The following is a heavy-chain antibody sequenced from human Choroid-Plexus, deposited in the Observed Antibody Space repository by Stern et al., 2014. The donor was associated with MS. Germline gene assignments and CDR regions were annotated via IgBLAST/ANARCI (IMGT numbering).Heavy chain of an antibody. D-gene: IGHD2/OR15-2a*01. Sequence: VQLVESGGGVVQPGRPLRLSCVASGFTFGRCAMHWVRQAPGKGLAWEAGVSYDGSNKYYADSVKGRFTISRDNSQNTLYMQMSSLRPEDTAVYYCAKDRQYLTYFFDHWGQGSLVTVSS. J-gene: IGHJ5*02. CDR1: GFTFGRCA. CDR2: VSYDGSNK. V-gene: IGHV3-30*18. CDR3: AKDRQYLTYFFDH.